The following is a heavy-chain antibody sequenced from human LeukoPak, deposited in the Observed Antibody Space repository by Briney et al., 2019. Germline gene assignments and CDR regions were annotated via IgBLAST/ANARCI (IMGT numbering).Heavy chain of an antibody. D-gene: IGHD6-13*01. J-gene: IGHJ3*02. Sequence: PSETLSLTCTVSGGSISSSSYYWGWIRQPPGKGLDWIGYMYSGGTTNYSPSLKSRVTISEDMSKNQFSLKLTSVTAADTAVYYCARHSGHSSTNDAFDIWGQGTMVIVSS. CDR1: GGSISSSSYY. V-gene: IGHV4-61*05. CDR3: ARHSGHSSTNDAFDI. CDR2: MYSGGTT.